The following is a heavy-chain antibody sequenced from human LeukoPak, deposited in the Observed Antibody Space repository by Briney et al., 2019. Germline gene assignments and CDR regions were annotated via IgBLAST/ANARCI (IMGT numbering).Heavy chain of an antibody. Sequence: ASVKVSCKASGYNFTDYYIHWVRQAPGQGLEWMGWINPKSGGTNYAQKFQGRVTMTRDTSISTAYMELSGLRSDDTAVYYCARDSGLGPTWHPFDHWGQGTPVTVSS. J-gene: IGHJ4*02. D-gene: IGHD1-26*01. CDR1: GYNFTDYY. V-gene: IGHV1-2*02. CDR2: INPKSGGT. CDR3: ARDSGLGPTWHPFDH.